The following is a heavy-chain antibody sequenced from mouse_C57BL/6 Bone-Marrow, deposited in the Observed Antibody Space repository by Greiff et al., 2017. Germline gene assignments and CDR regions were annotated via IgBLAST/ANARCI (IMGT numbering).Heavy chain of an antibody. V-gene: IGHV14-4*01. CDR2: IDPEIGDT. J-gene: IGHJ2*01. CDR3: SSFDGNYFDF. CDR1: GFNIKDDY. Sequence: VQLQQSGAELVRPGASVKLSCTASGFNIKDDYIPWVKQRPEQGLEWIGWIDPEIGDTEYASNFQGKATITSDTSSNTAYLQLSSLTSEDTAVYYCSSFDGNYFDFWGQGTPLTVAS. D-gene: IGHD2-3*01.